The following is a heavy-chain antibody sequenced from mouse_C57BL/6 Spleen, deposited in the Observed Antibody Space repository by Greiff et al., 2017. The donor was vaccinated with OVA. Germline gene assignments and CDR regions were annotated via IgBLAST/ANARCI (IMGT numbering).Heavy chain of an antibody. V-gene: IGHV3-6*01. CDR3: ASAFITTVVDWYFDV. CDR1: GYSITSGYY. D-gene: IGHD1-1*01. J-gene: IGHJ1*03. Sequence: DVKLVESGPGLVKPSQSLSLTCSVTGYSITSGYYWNWIRQFPGNKLEWMGYISYDGSNNYNPSLKNRISITRDTSKNQFFLKLNSVTTEDTATYYCASAFITTVVDWYFDVWGTGTTVTVSS. CDR2: ISYDGSN.